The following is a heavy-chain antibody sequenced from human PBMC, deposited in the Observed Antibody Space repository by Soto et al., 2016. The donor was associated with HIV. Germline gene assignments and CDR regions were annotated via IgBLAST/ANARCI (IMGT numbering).Heavy chain of an antibody. J-gene: IGHJ6*02. CDR3: GRLPSRSADV. Sequence: EVQLLESGGGLVQPGGSLRLSCAGSGFTFNSYAMSWVRQAPGKGLEWVSTISGSGGSTYYADSVKGRFTISRDNAKNSLFCQMNSLTAEDTAVYYCGRLPSRSADVWGQGTTVTVSS. CDR2: ISGSGGST. CDR1: GFTFNSYA. D-gene: IGHD4-17*01. V-gene: IGHV3-23*01.